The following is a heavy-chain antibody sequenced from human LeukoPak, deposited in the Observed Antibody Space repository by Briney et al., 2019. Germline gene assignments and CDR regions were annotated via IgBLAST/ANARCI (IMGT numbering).Heavy chain of an antibody. D-gene: IGHD3-16*01. CDR3: AGALLRLGELSY. CDR1: GFTFSSYS. J-gene: IGHJ4*02. V-gene: IGHV3-21*04. CDR2: ISSSSSYI. Sequence: PGGSLRLSCAASGFTFSSYSMNWVRQAPGKGLEWVLSISSSSSYIYYADSVKGRFTISRDNAKNSPYLQMNSLRAEDTAVYYCAGALLRLGELSYWGQGTLVTVSS.